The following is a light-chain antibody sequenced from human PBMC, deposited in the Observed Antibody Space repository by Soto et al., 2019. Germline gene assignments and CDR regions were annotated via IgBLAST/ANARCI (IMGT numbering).Light chain of an antibody. V-gene: IGKV3-20*01. Sequence: EIVLTQSPGTLSLSPGERATLSCRASQSVSSSYLAWYQQKPGQAPRLLIYGASSRATGIPDRFSGSGSGTDFTLTISRLEPEEFAVYYCQQYVSSPPGRTFGQGTKVDIK. CDR2: GAS. CDR3: QQYVSSPPGRT. CDR1: QSVSSSY. J-gene: IGKJ1*01.